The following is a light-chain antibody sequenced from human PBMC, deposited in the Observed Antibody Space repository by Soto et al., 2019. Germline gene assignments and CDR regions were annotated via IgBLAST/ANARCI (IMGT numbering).Light chain of an antibody. Sequence: TVLTQSPATLSLFPGERATLSCRASQDIRTYLAWYQQRPGQAPRLLIYDASNRATGIPARFSGSGSGTDFTLTISRLEPEDFAIYYCQQRGNWPPYTFGQGTKLEIK. CDR3: QQRGNWPPYT. J-gene: IGKJ2*01. V-gene: IGKV3-11*01. CDR2: DAS. CDR1: QDIRTY.